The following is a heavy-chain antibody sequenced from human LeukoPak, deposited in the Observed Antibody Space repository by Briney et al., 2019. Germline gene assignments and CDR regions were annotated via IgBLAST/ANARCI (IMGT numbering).Heavy chain of an antibody. D-gene: IGHD2-15*01. V-gene: IGHV3-23*01. CDR2: ISGGGGST. J-gene: IGHJ4*02. CDR1: GFTFSSYA. CDR3: AKDVVVVAATPIYYDSSGYPDY. Sequence: GGSQRLSCAASGFTFSSYAMSWVRQAPGKGLEWVSAISGGGGSTYYADSVKGRFTISRDNSKSTLYLQMNSLRAEDTAVYYCAKDVVVVAATPIYYDSSGYPDYWGQGTLVTVSS.